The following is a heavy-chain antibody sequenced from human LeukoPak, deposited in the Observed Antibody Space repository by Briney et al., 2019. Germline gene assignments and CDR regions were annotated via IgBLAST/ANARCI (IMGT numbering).Heavy chain of an antibody. CDR2: IYTSGST. V-gene: IGHV4-4*07. CDR1: GGSISSYY. D-gene: IGHD3-16*01. CDR3: ARVKGLRVRAANWFDP. Sequence: SETLSLTCTVSGGSISSYYWSWIRQPAGKGLEWIGRIYTSGSTNYNPSLKSRVTMSVDTSKNQFSLKLSSVTAADTAVYYCARVKGLRVRAANWFDPWGQGTLVTVSS. J-gene: IGHJ5*02.